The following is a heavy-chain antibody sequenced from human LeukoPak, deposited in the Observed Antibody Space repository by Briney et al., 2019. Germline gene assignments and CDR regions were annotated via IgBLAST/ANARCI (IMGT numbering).Heavy chain of an antibody. CDR2: IIPLFGTS. J-gene: IGHJ2*01. V-gene: IGHV1-69*01. CDR1: GGTFSSYA. Sequence: KISCKGSGGTFSSYAISWVRQAPGQGLEWMAEIIPLFGTSNYAQKFQGRVTITADESTSTAYMELSSLTSEDTAVYYCARVHSSGYYSNWYFDLWGRGTLVTVSS. D-gene: IGHD3-22*01. CDR3: ARVHSSGYYSNWYFDL.